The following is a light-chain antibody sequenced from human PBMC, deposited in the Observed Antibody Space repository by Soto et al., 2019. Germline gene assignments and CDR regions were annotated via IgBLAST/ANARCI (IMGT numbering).Light chain of an antibody. CDR3: QQRSNWPPWT. V-gene: IGKV3-15*01. Sequence: EIVMTQSPATLSVSPGQRATLSCRASESVSSHLAWYQQKPGQAPRLLIYDSSTRATGIPARFSGSESGTEFTLTISSLQSEDSAVYYCQQRSNWPPWTFGQGTKVEVK. J-gene: IGKJ1*01. CDR1: ESVSSH. CDR2: DSS.